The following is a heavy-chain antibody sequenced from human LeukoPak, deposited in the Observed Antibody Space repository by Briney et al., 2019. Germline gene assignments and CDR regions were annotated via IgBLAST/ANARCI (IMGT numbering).Heavy chain of an antibody. CDR1: GYIFTGYY. J-gene: IGHJ6*03. V-gene: IGHV1-8*02. Sequence: ASVKVSCKASGYIFTGYYMHWVRQAPGQGREWMGWMNPNSGNTGYAQKFQGRVTMTRNTSISTAYMELSSLRSEDTAVYYCARGPYGSGRYTHYYYYYMDVWGKGTTVTISS. CDR3: ARGPYGSGRYTHYYYYYMDV. CDR2: MNPNSGNT. D-gene: IGHD3-10*01.